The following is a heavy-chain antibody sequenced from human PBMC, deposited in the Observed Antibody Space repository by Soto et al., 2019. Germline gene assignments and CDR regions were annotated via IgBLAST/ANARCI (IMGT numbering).Heavy chain of an antibody. D-gene: IGHD3-10*01. Sequence: GGSLRLSCAASGFTFSSYGMHWVRQAPGKGLEWVAVISYDGSNKYYADSVKGRFTISRDNSKNTLYLQMNSLRAEDTAVYYCAKDSITMVRGILQGVKNAYYYYGMDVWGQGTTVTVSS. V-gene: IGHV3-30*18. CDR1: GFTFSSYG. CDR3: AKDSITMVRGILQGVKNAYYYYGMDV. CDR2: ISYDGSNK. J-gene: IGHJ6*02.